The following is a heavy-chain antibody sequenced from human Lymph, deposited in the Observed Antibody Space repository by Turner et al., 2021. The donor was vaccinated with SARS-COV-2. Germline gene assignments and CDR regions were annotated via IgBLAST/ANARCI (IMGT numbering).Heavy chain of an antibody. CDR1: GFTFSTYA. J-gene: IGHJ6*02. CDR3: ARYGSGGYFYYGLDV. Sequence: QVQLVESGGGVDQPGRSLRLPCAAPGFTFSTYAIHWVRQAAGKGLEWVAVISYDGSNKYYADAVKGRFTISRDNSKNTLYLQMNSLRAEDTAVYYCARYGSGGYFYYGLDVWGQGTTVTVSS. CDR2: ISYDGSNK. V-gene: IGHV3-30*04. D-gene: IGHD3-10*01.